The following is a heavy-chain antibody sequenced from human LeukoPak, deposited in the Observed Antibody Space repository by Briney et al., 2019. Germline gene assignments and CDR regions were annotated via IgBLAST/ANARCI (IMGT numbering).Heavy chain of an antibody. CDR2: ISDDGSNK. CDR1: GFTFSSYA. Sequence: GGSLRLSCAASGFTFSSYAMHWVRQAPVKGLAWVAVISDDGSNKYYADSVKGRFTISRDNSKNTLYLQMNSLRAEDTAVYYCARDPDYWGQGTLVTVSS. J-gene: IGHJ4*02. CDR3: ARDPDY. V-gene: IGHV3-30-3*01.